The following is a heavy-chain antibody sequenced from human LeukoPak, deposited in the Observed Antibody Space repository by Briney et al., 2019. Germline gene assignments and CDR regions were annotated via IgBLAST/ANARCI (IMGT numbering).Heavy chain of an antibody. D-gene: IGHD1-26*01. J-gene: IGHJ3*02. CDR3: ARGSGTYYVGHSSDAFDI. CDR1: GGSISSYY. CDR2: FYYSGST. V-gene: IGHV4-59*01. Sequence: PSETLSLTCTVSGGSISSYYWSWIRQPPGKGLEWIGYFYYSGSTNYNPSLKGRVTISVDTSKNQFSLKLSSVTAADTAMYYCARGSGTYYVGHSSDAFDIWGQGTMVTVSS.